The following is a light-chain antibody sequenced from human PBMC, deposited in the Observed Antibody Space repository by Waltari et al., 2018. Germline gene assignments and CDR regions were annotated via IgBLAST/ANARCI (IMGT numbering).Light chain of an antibody. V-gene: IGLV3-19*01. CDR1: SLKTYF. J-gene: IGLJ2*01. Sequence: SSELTQDPAVSVALGQTVRITCQGDSLKTYFANWYQHKPGQAPLLVVYGRNNRPSGIPDRFSASSHRNTASLTITGARAEYEADYSCDSRDSSGGHLVFVGGPKLTV. CDR3: DSRDSSGGHLV. CDR2: GRN.